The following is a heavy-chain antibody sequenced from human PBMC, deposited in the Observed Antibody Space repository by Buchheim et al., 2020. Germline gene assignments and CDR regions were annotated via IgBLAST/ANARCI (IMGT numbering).Heavy chain of an antibody. CDR3: TRDRPFSDFDY. V-gene: IGHV3-21*01. CDR1: GFIFSSHT. J-gene: IGHJ4*02. D-gene: IGHD1-26*01. CDR2: IVGSGEHS. Sequence: EVQLLESGGGLVEPGGSLRLSCAASGFIFSSHTMNWDRQAPGKGLEWVSSIVGSGEHSFYADSLKGRFTISRDNARSSLYLQMNYLRVDDTALYYCTRDRPFSDFDYWGRGTL.